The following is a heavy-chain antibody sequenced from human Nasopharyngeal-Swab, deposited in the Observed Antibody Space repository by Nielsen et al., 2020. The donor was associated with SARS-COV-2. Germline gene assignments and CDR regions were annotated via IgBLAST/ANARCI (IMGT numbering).Heavy chain of an antibody. CDR2: IYNGGST. J-gene: IGHJ4*02. V-gene: IGHV3-53*01. D-gene: IGHD5-18*01. Sequence: WIRQPPGKGLEWVSIIYNGGSTYYADSVKGRFTISRDNSKNTLYLQMNSLRAEDTAVYYCARADSYGYRGPFDYWGQGTLVTVSS. CDR3: ARADSYGYRGPFDY.